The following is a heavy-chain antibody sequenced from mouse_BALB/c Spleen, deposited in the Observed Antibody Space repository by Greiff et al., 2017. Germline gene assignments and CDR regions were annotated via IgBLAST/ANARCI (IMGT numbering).Heavy chain of an antibody. V-gene: IGHV5-12-1*01. CDR2: ISSGGGST. D-gene: IGHD2-1*01. CDR3: ARFYGNYVFAY. J-gene: IGHJ3*01. Sequence: EVMLVESGGGLVKPGGSLKLSCAASGFAFSSYDMSWVRQTPEKRLEWVAYISSGGGSTYYPDTVKGRFTISRDNAKNTLYLQMSSLKSEDTAMYYCARFYGNYVFAYWGQGTLVTVSA. CDR1: GFAFSSYD.